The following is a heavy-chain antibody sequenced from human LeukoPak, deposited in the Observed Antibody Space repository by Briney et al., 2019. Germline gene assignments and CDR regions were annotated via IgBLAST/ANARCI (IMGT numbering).Heavy chain of an antibody. CDR1: GFTFSSYA. CDR3: ARDFHPSAVVVTIQYYFDY. CDR2: ISYDGSNK. Sequence: PGRSLRLSCAASGFTFSSYAMHWVRQAPGKGLGWEAVISYDGSNKYYADSVKGRFTISRDNSKNTLYLQMNSLRAEDTAVYYCARDFHPSAVVVTIQYYFDYWGQGTLVTVSS. J-gene: IGHJ4*02. V-gene: IGHV3-30*04. D-gene: IGHD3-22*01.